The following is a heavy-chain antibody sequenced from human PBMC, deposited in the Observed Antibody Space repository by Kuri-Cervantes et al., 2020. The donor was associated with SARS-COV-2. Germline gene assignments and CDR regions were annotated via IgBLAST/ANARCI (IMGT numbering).Heavy chain of an antibody. CDR1: GGSISSYY. CDR2: IYTSGST. Sequence: ETLSLTCTVSGGSISSYYWSWIRQPAGKGLEWIGRIYTSGSTNYNPSLKSRVTMSVDTSKNQFSLKLSSVTAADTAVYYCAREGLWFGGRSFDYWGQGTLVTVSS. CDR3: AREGLWFGGRSFDY. V-gene: IGHV4-4*07. J-gene: IGHJ4*02. D-gene: IGHD3-10*01.